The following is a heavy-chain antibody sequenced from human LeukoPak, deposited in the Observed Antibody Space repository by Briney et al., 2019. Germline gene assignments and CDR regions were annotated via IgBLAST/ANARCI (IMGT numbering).Heavy chain of an antibody. CDR3: ARENYDYVWGSYRSAWFDP. J-gene: IGHJ5*02. V-gene: IGHV4-34*01. Sequence: PSETLSLTCAVYGGSFSGYYWSWIRRPPGKGLEWIGEINHSGSTNYNPSLKSRVTISVDTSKNQFSLKLSSVTAADTAVYYCARENYDYVWGSYRSAWFDPWGQGTLVTVSS. CDR1: GGSFSGYY. D-gene: IGHD3-16*02. CDR2: INHSGST.